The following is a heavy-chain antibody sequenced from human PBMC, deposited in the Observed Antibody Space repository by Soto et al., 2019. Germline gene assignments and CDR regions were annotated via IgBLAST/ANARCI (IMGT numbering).Heavy chain of an antibody. J-gene: IGHJ5*02. CDR3: ARDTRGYLNWFDP. CDR1: GYTFTSYG. D-gene: IGHD2-2*01. V-gene: IGHV1-18*01. CDR2: ISAYNGNT. Sequence: ASVKVSCKASGYTFTSYGISWVRQAPGQGLEWMGWISAYNGNTNYAQKLQGRVTMTTDTSTSTAYMELSSLRSEDTAVYYCARDTRGYLNWFDPWGQGTLVTVSS.